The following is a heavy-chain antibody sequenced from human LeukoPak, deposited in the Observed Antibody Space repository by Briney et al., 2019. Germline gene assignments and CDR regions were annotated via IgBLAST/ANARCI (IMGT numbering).Heavy chain of an antibody. J-gene: IGHJ4*02. CDR1: GGSFSGYY. V-gene: IGHV4-34*01. Sequence: SETLSLTCAVYGGSFSGYYWSWIRQLPGKGLEWIGEINHSGSTNYNPSLKSRVTISVDTSKNQFSLKLSSVTAADTAVYYCARVSLVRGVGYWGQGTLVTVSS. CDR3: ARVSLVRGVGY. CDR2: INHSGST. D-gene: IGHD3-10*01.